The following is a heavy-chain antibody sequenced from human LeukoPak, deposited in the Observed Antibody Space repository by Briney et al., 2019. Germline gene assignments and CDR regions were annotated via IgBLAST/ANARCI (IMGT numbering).Heavy chain of an antibody. J-gene: IGHJ4*02. Sequence: PSQTLSLTCTVSGGSISSGSYYWSWIRQPAGKGLEWIGRIYTSGSTNYNPSLKSRVTISVDTSKNQSSLKLSSVTAADTAVYYCARGVPGYYWGQGTLVTVSS. CDR3: ARGVPGYY. V-gene: IGHV4-61*02. D-gene: IGHD3-10*01. CDR1: GGSISSGSYY. CDR2: IYTSGST.